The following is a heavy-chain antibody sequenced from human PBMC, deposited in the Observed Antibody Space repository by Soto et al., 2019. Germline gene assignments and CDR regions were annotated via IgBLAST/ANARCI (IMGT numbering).Heavy chain of an antibody. J-gene: IGHJ4*02. CDR2: MSGSDDST. D-gene: IGHD2-8*02. V-gene: IGHV3-23*01. Sequence: RLSCAVSGFNIVDYGVSRISQAPGKGLEWVSVMSGSDDSTYYAESVKGRFTISRDNSKNTLYLQMNSLRAEYTAVYYCARGSGGSDYWGQGTLVTVSS. CDR3: ARGSGGSDY. CDR1: GFNIVDYG.